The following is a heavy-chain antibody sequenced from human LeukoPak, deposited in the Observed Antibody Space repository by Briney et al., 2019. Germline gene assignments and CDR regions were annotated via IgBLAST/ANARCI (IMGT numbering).Heavy chain of an antibody. CDR2: IYYSGST. D-gene: IGHD3-10*01. J-gene: IGHJ4*02. Sequence: SETLSLTCTVSGGSISSSSYYWGWIRQPPGKGLEWIGSIYYSGSTYYNPSLKSRVTISVDTSKNQFFLKLSSVTAADTAVYYCARFGPHYFDYWGQGTLVTVSS. V-gene: IGHV4-39*01. CDR3: ARFGPHYFDY. CDR1: GGSISSSSYY.